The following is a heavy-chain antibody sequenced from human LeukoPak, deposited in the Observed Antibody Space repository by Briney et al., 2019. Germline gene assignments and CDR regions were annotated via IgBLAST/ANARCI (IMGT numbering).Heavy chain of an antibody. D-gene: IGHD3-10*01. CDR2: INPNSGGT. CDR1: GYTFTGYY. J-gene: IGHJ4*02. V-gene: IGHV1-2*02. Sequence: GASVKVSCKASGYTFTGYYLHWVRQAPGQGLEWMGWINPNSGGTSYAQKFQGRVTMTRDTSISTAYMELTRLRSDDTAVYYCARDNGGGLIITFDYWGQGTLVTVSS. CDR3: ARDNGGGLIITFDY.